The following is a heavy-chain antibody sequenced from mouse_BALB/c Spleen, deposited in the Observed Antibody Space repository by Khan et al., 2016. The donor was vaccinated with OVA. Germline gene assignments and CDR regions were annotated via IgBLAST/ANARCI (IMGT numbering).Heavy chain of an antibody. CDR2: ISSDGDYT. D-gene: IGHD4-1*01. J-gene: IGHJ3*01. V-gene: IGHV5-6*01. CDR3: ATNLTGSFAY. CDR1: GFTFSPYS. Sequence: EVELVESGGDLVKSGGSLKLSCAASGFTFSPYSMSWVRQTPDKRLEWVATISSDGDYTYYPDSVKGRFNISRDNAKNTLYLQMSSLKSEDTAIYYCATNLTGSFAYWGQGTLVTVSA.